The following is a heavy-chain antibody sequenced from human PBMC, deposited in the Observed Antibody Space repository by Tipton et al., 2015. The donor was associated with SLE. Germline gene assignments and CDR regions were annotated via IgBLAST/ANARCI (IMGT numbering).Heavy chain of an antibody. D-gene: IGHD3-3*01. CDR3: VRCRFVEWLLPEGGKYYLDS. V-gene: IGHV3-7*01. CDR1: GFTFGSYW. J-gene: IGHJ4*02. Sequence: SLRLSCATSGFTFGSYWMTWVRQAPGKGLEWVANIKQDGSEKYYVDSVKGRFTISRDNTKNSLFLQMDSLRAEDTAVYFCVRCRFVEWLLPEGGKYYLDSWGQGTLVTVSS. CDR2: IKQDGSEK.